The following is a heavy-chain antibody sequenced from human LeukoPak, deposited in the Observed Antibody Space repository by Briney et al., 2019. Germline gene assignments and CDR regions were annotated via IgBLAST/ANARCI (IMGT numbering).Heavy chain of an antibody. Sequence: SVKVSCKASGGTFSSYAISWVRQAPGQGLEWMGGIIPIFGTANYAQKFQGRVTITADESTSTAYMELSSLRSEDTAVYYRAGFETYCGGDCFDYWGQGTLVTVSS. V-gene: IGHV1-69*13. J-gene: IGHJ4*02. CDR2: IIPIFGTA. CDR3: AGFETYCGGDCFDY. D-gene: IGHD2-21*01. CDR1: GGTFSSYA.